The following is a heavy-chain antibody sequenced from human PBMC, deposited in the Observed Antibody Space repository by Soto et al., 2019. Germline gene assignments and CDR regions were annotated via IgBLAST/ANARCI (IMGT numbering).Heavy chain of an antibody. J-gene: IGHJ6*02. CDR1: GFTFSRYW. D-gene: IGHD4-4*01. Sequence: EVHLVESGGGLVQPGGSLRLSCAASGFTFSRYWMSWVRQAPGKGLEWVANIKDDGSDEYYVDSVKGRFTVSRDNAKNSLHLQSRGLRDEDTAVYYFATNQTPVTSLRTYYSGLDVWGQWTPITVSS. CDR2: IKDDGSDE. CDR3: ATNQTPVTSLRTYYSGLDV. V-gene: IGHV3-7*03.